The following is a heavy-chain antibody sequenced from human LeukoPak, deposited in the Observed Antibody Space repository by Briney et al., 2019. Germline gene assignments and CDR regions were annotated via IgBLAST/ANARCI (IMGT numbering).Heavy chain of an antibody. CDR3: ARASGIAVAGTGAGIVNY. Sequence: SETLSLTCTVSGGSISSYYWSWIRQPPEKGLEWIGYIYYSGSTNYNPSLKSRVTISVDTSKNQFSLKLSSVTAADTAVYYCARASGIAVAGTGAGIVNYWGQGTLVTVSS. CDR1: GGSISSYY. V-gene: IGHV4-59*01. D-gene: IGHD6-19*01. CDR2: IYYSGST. J-gene: IGHJ4*02.